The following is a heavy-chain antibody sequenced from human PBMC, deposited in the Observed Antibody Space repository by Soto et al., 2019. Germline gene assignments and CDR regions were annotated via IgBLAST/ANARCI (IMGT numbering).Heavy chain of an antibody. CDR1: EFTFSSYW. J-gene: IGHJ5*02. CDR2: INSDGSTT. CDR3: ARGWGSGSYSLA. D-gene: IGHD3-10*01. V-gene: IGHV3-74*01. Sequence: EVQLVESGGGLVQPGGSLRLSCAASEFTFSSYWMHWVRQAPGKGLVWVSRINSDGSTTTYADSVKGRFTISRDNAKNTLYLQMNSLRAEYTAVYYCARGWGSGSYSLAWGQGTLVTVSS.